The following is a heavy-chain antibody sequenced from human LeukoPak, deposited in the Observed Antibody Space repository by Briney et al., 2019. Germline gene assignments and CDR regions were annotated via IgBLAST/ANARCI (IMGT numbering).Heavy chain of an antibody. CDR3: AKGRNEDGDAALNY. CDR1: GFTFSSYW. J-gene: IGHJ4*02. V-gene: IGHV3-74*01. D-gene: IGHD4-17*01. Sequence: GGSLRLSCAASGFTFSSYWMHWVRQAPGKGLVWVSRINGDGSSTNYADSVKGRFTISRDNAKNTVYLQMNSLRAEDTAAYHCAKGRNEDGDAALNYWGQGTLVTVSS. CDR2: INGDGSST.